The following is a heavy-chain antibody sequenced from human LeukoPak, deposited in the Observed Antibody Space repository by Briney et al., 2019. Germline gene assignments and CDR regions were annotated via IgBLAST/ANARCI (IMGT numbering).Heavy chain of an antibody. CDR2: ISNSGDSA. V-gene: IGHV3-23*01. Sequence: PGGSLRLSCAASGFTFSSSGMSWVRQAPGRGLDWVAAISNSGDSAYYADSVKGQFTISRDNSKNTLYLQMKSLRAEDTALYYCAKNTAPLGGAFDIWGQGTMVTVSS. CDR1: GFTFSSSG. CDR3: AKNTAPLGGAFDI. D-gene: IGHD3-16*01. J-gene: IGHJ3*02.